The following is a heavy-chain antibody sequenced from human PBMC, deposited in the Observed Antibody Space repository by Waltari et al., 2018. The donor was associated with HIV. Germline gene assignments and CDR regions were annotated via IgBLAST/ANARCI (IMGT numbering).Heavy chain of an antibody. CDR2: VSSSGNT. V-gene: IGHV4-61*02. J-gene: IGHJ3*02. D-gene: IGHD3-16*01. Sequence: QVQLQQSGPGLVKPSQTLSLTCTVSGGSIRNTNYRWTWIRQPAGKALEWIGRVSSSGNTDYSPSLNSRVSISVDTSKNQFSLRLSSVTAADTALYYCARENFIMSRAFDIWGQGTMVTVSS. CDR3: ARENFIMSRAFDI. CDR1: GGSIRNTNYR.